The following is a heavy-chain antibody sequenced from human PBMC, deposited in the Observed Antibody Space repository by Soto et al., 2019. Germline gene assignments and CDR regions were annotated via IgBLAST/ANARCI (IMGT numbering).Heavy chain of an antibody. CDR2: MNPNSGNT. J-gene: IGHJ5*02. CDR1: GYTFTSYD. CDR3: IRIYYAFWSGYEYNWFDP. V-gene: IGHV1-8*01. Sequence: QVQLVQSGAEVKKPGASVKVSCKASGYTFTSYDINWVRQATGQGLEWMGWMNPNSGNTGYAPKFLGRVTMTRNTCISTAYMELSSLRSEDTAVYYCIRIYYAFWSGYEYNWFDPWGQGTLVTVSS. D-gene: IGHD3-3*01.